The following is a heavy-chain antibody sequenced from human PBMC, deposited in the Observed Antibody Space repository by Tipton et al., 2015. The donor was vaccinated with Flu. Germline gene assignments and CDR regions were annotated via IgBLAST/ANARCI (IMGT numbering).Heavy chain of an antibody. CDR1: EFDVSRSY. CDR3: ARVTGASTAYGLDV. J-gene: IGHJ6*02. V-gene: IGHV3-53*01. D-gene: IGHD3-10*01. Sequence: GSLRLSCAASEFDVSRSYMSWVRQAPGKGLEWVSVIYAGGSIFYADSVAGRFTISRDNSKNTIYLQMNSLRVEDTAVYYCARVTGASTAYGLDVWGQGTTVTVSS. CDR2: IYAGGSI.